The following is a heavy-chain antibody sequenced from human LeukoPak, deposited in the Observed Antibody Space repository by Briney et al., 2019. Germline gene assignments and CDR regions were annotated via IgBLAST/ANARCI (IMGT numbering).Heavy chain of an antibody. CDR1: GYTFTSYY. J-gene: IGHJ4*02. V-gene: IGHV1-46*01. CDR3: ARDKNSYCSSTSCYSGGAGY. D-gene: IGHD2-2*01. CDR2: INPSGGST. Sequence: GASVTVSCKASGYTFTSYYMHWVRQAPGQGLEWMGIINPSGGSTSYAQKFQGRVTMTRDTSTSTVYMELSSLRSEDTAVYYCARDKNSYCSSTSCYSGGAGYWGQGTLVTVSS.